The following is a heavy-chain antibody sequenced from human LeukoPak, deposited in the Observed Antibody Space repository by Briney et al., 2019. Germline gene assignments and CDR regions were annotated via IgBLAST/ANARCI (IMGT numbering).Heavy chain of an antibody. CDR1: GFTFSSYG. CDR3: ATKSPGILTGYYKDYFDY. V-gene: IGHV3-30*02. J-gene: IGHJ4*02. CDR2: IRYDGSNK. Sequence: GGSLRLSCAASGFTFSSYGMHWVRQAPGKGLEWVAFIRYDGSNKYYADSVKGRFAISRDNSKNTLYLQMNSLRAEDTAVYYCATKSPGILTGYYKDYFDYWGQGTLVTVSS. D-gene: IGHD3-9*01.